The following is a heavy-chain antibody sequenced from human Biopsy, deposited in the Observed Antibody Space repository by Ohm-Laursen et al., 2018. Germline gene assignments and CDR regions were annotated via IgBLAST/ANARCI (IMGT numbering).Heavy chain of an antibody. CDR2: VYYTGST. CDR1: GDSISSYY. V-gene: IGHV4-59*01. Sequence: PGTLSLTCTVSGDSISSYYWSWIRQPPGKGLQWIGYVYYTGSTDYNPSLQSRVTIPVDTSKNHFSLRLRSVTPADTAIYYCARDRGYYSDRTVPGYFDLWGRGTLVTVSS. CDR3: ARDRGYYSDRTVPGYFDL. J-gene: IGHJ2*01. D-gene: IGHD3-22*01.